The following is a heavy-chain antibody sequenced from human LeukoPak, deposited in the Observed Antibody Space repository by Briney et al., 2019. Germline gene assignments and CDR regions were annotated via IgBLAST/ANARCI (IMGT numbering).Heavy chain of an antibody. D-gene: IGHD1-26*01. CDR2: FDPEDGET. V-gene: IGHV1-24*01. CDR1: GYTLTELS. Sequence: ASVKVSCKVSGYTLTELSMHWVRQAPGKGLEWMGGFDPEDGETIYAQKFQGRVTMTEDTSTDTAYMELSSLRSEDTAVYYCATVLGPRGYFDYWGQGPWSPSPQ. CDR3: ATVLGPRGYFDY. J-gene: IGHJ4*03.